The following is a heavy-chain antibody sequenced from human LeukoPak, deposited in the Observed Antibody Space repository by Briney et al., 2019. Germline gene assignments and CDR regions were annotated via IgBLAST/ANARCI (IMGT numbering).Heavy chain of an antibody. CDR3: ARDRDVVVPAAPYYYYYYMDV. CDR2: IIPIFGTA. D-gene: IGHD2-2*01. Sequence: SVKVSCKASGGTFSSYAISWVRQAPGQGLEWMGGIIPIFGTANYAQKFQGRVTITADESTSTAYMELSGLRSEDTAVYYCARDRDVVVPAAPYYYYYYMDVWGKGTTVTVSS. V-gene: IGHV1-69*01. J-gene: IGHJ6*03. CDR1: GGTFSSYA.